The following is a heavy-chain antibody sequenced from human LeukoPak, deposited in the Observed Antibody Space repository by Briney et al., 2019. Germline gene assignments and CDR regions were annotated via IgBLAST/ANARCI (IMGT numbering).Heavy chain of an antibody. CDR3: ARDRLQLQS. J-gene: IGHJ5*02. CDR2: IYYTGNT. V-gene: IGHV4-61*01. CDR1: GGSITSNTNY. Sequence: PSETLSPTCTVSGGSITSNTNYWGWIRQPPGKGLEWIGYIYYTGNTNYNPSLKSRVTISVDTSKNQFSLKLSSVTAADTAVYYCARDRLQLQSWGQGTLVTVSS. D-gene: IGHD5-18*01.